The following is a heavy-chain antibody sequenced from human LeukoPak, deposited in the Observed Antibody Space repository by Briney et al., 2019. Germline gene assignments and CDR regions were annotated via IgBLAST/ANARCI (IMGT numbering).Heavy chain of an antibody. D-gene: IGHD1-26*01. V-gene: IGHV3-73*01. CDR3: TSSWELLRSYYYGMDV. CDR1: GFTFSGSA. Sequence: PGGSLKLSCAASGFTFSGSAMHWVRQASGKGLEWVGRIRSKANSYATAYAASVKGRFTTSRDDSKNTEYLQMNSLKTEDTAVYYCTSSWELLRSYYYGMDVWGQGTTVTVSS. J-gene: IGHJ6*02. CDR2: IRSKANSYAT.